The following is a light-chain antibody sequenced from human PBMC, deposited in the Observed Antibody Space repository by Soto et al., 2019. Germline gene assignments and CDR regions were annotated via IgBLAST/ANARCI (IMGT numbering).Light chain of an antibody. CDR2: AAS. J-gene: IGKJ1*01. CDR3: QQLNSYLWT. V-gene: IGKV1-9*01. Sequence: DIQLTQSPSFLSASVGDRVTITCRASQGISSYLAWYQQKPGKAPKLLIYAASTLQSGVPSRFSGSGSGTAFTLTISSLQPEDFATYYCQQLNSYLWTFGQGTKVEIK. CDR1: QGISSY.